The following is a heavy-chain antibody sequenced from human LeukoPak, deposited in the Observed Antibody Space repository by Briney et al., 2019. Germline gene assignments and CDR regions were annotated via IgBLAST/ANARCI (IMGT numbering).Heavy chain of an antibody. CDR2: IYSGTNT. D-gene: IGHD6-13*01. Sequence: PGGSLRLSCAASGFNVSSSYMSWVRQAPGKGLEWVSVIYSGTNTYSADSVKGRFTVSRDNSKNTLYLQMNRLRAEDTALYYCAIRTEGSSWYDYWGQGTLVTVSS. J-gene: IGHJ4*02. V-gene: IGHV3-66*01. CDR3: AIRTEGSSWYDY. CDR1: GFNVSSSY.